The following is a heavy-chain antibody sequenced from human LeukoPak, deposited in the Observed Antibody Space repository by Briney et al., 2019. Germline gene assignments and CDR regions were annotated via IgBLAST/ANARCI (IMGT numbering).Heavy chain of an antibody. D-gene: IGHD3-3*01. V-gene: IGHV3-7*01. Sequence: GGSLRLSCAASGYTFSSYWMSWVRQAPGKGLEWVANINQDGSEKYYVDSVKGRFTISRDNAKNSLYLQMNSLRAEDTAVYYCARAADDYDFWSGYYRGCDYWGQGTLVTVSS. CDR3: ARAADDYDFWSGYYRGCDY. J-gene: IGHJ4*02. CDR2: INQDGSEK. CDR1: GYTFSSYW.